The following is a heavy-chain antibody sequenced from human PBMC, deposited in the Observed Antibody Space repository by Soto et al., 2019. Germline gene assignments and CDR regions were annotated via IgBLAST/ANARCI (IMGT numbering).Heavy chain of an antibody. CDR1: GFTFSDYY. Sequence: PGGSLRLSCAGSGFTFSDYYMSWIRQAPGKGLEWVSYITSSGNTIYYADSVKGRFTISRYNAKNSLYLQMNSLRVEDTAVYYCARDRVGAAYYDSWGQGILVTVSS. CDR3: ARDRVGAAYYDS. D-gene: IGHD1-26*01. CDR2: ITSSGNTI. J-gene: IGHJ4*02. V-gene: IGHV3-11*01.